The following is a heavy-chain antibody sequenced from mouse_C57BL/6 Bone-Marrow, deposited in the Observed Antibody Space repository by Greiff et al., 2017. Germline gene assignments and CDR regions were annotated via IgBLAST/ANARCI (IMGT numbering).Heavy chain of an antibody. V-gene: IGHV1-81*01. CDR3: ARSGGSSSWFAY. CDR2: IYPKSGST. Sequence: QVQLKQSGAELVRPGASVKLSCKASGYTFTSYGIRWVKQRTGQGLEWIGEIYPKSGSTYYNEKFKGKATLTADKSSSTAYMELRSLTSEDSAVYYWARSGGSSSWFAYWGKGTLVTVSA. CDR1: GYTFTSYG. D-gene: IGHD1-1*01. J-gene: IGHJ3*01.